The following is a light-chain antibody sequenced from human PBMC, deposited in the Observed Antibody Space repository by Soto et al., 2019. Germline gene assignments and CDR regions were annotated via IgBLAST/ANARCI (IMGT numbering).Light chain of an antibody. V-gene: IGLV1-44*01. CDR3: AAWDDSLNAWV. Sequence: QSVLTQPPSASATPGRRVTISCSGSSSNIARNTLNWYQQLQRMAPKLVMYDDKQRPSGVPDRFSGSKSGTSGSLAISGLQSEDEAEYYCAAWDDSLNAWVFGGGTKLTVL. CDR1: SSNIARNT. CDR2: DDK. J-gene: IGLJ3*02.